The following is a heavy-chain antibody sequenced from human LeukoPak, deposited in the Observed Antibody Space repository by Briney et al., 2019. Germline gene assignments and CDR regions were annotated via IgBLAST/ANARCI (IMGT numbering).Heavy chain of an antibody. J-gene: IGHJ4*02. D-gene: IGHD3-10*01. CDR2: IYYSGST. CDR1: GGSISSSSYY. V-gene: IGHV4-39*01. CDR3: ARRSILRFGESTLNFDY. Sequence: PSETLSLTCTVSGGSISSSSYYWGWIRQPPGKGLEWIGSIYYSGSTYYNPSLKSRVTISVDTSKNQFSLELSSVTAADTAVYYCARRSILRFGESTLNFDYWGQGTLVTVSS.